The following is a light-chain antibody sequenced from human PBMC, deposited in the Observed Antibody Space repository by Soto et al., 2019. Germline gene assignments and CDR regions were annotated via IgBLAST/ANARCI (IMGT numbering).Light chain of an antibody. CDR2: GAS. CDR3: QQYNDWPPT. Sequence: EIVMTQSPATLSVSPGERATLSCRASQSVSSDLAWYEHKPGQAPRLLISGASSRATGIPDRFSGSGSATEFTLTISSLQSEDFAVYYCQQYNDWPPTFGQGTMVEIK. CDR1: QSVSSD. J-gene: IGKJ1*01. V-gene: IGKV3D-15*01.